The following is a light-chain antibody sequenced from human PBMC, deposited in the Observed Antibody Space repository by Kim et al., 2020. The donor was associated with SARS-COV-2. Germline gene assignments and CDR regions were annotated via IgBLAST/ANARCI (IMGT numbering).Light chain of an antibody. CDR2: EDN. Sequence: GKTVTISCPRSSGSIASYYVQWYQQRPGSSPTTVIYEDNKRPSGVPERFSGSIDSSSNSASLTVSGLKTEDEADYYCQSYDTSNVVFGGGTQLTVL. CDR3: QSYDTSNVV. J-gene: IGLJ2*01. V-gene: IGLV6-57*01. CDR1: SGSIASYY.